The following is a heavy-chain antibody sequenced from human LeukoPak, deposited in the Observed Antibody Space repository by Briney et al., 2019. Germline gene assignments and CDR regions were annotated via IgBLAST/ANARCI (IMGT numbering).Heavy chain of an antibody. V-gene: IGHV3-30*04. CDR2: ISYDGSNK. CDR3: AKRSGYPVYFDY. D-gene: IGHD3-16*02. CDR1: GFTFSSYA. Sequence: PGRSLRLSCAASGFTFSSYAMHWVRQAPGKGLEWVAVISYDGSNKYYADSVKGRFTISRDNSKNTLYLQMNSLRAEDTAVYYCAKRSGYPVYFDYWGQGTLVTVSS. J-gene: IGHJ4*02.